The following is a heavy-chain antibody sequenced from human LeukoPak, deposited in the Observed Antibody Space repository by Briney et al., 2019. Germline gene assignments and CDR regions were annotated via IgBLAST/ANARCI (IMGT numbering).Heavy chain of an antibody. V-gene: IGHV4-38-2*02. CDR2: IYHSGST. CDR1: GYSISSGYY. CDR3: ATLPGIAVAGNPAFDY. D-gene: IGHD6-19*01. J-gene: IGHJ4*02. Sequence: SETLSLTCTVSGYSISSGYYWGWIRQPPGKGLEWIGSIYHSGSTYYNPSLKSRVTISVDTSKNQFSLKLSSVTAADTAVYYCATLPGIAVAGNPAFDYWGQGTLVTVSS.